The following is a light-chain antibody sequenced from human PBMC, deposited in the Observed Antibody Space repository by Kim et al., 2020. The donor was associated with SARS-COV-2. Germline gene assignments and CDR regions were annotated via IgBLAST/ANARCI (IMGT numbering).Light chain of an antibody. CDR1: GPRRYY. Sequence: SSELTQDPAVSVALGQPVRITCQGDGPRRYYASWCQQKPEQSPRFVFYVIYYRPPGIPDRFAGSNSRNTASLTNTGALAEDGADYYCYSRASGGTYAEFG. V-gene: IGLV3-19*01. CDR2: VIY. J-gene: IGLJ3*02. CDR3: YSRASGGTYAE.